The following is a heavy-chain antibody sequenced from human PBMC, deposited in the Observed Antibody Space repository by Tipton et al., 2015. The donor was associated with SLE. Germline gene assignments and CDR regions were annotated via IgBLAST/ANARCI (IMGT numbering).Heavy chain of an antibody. V-gene: IGHV4-59*12. CDR2: IYYSGST. J-gene: IGHJ3*02. D-gene: IGHD1-1*01. CDR1: GGSISSYY. Sequence: LRLSCTVSGGSISSYYWSWIRQPPGKGLEWIGYIYYSGSTNYNPSLKSRVTISVDTSKNQFSLKLSSVTAADTAVYYCARVMGTPVLHAFDIWGQGTMVTVSS. CDR3: ARVMGTPVLHAFDI.